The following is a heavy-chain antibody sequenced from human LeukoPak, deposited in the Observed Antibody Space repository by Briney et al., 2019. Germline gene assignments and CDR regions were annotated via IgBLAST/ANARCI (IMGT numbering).Heavy chain of an antibody. V-gene: IGHV3-48*01. D-gene: IGHD3-10*01. CDR3: ARIGGDY. Sequence: GGSLRLSCAASGFTFSSYSMNWVRQAPGKGLEWVSYISGSSTTIYYAEFVKGRFTISRDNAKNSLYLQMNSLRAEDTAVYYCARIGGDYWGQGTLVTVSS. CDR1: GFTFSSYS. CDR2: ISGSSTTI. J-gene: IGHJ4*02.